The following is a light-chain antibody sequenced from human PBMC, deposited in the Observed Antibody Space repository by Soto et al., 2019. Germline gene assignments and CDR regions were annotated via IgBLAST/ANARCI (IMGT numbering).Light chain of an antibody. J-gene: IGKJ2*01. CDR2: GAS. Sequence: EIVLTQSPGTLSLSPGERATLSCRASQSVSSSYLAWYQQKPGQAPRLLIYGASSRATGIPDRFSGSGSGTDFTLTISRLEPEDFAGYYCQQYGSSPYTFGQGTQLEIK. CDR3: QQYGSSPYT. V-gene: IGKV3-20*01. CDR1: QSVSSSY.